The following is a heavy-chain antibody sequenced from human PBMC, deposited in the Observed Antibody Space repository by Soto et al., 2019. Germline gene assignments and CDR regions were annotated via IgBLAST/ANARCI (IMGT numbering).Heavy chain of an antibody. D-gene: IGHD4-17*01. Sequence: SAISGSGGSTYYADSVKGRFTISRDNSKNTLYLQMNSLRAEDTAVYYCFFFNDTATNEIYF. CDR2: ISGSGGST. CDR3: FFFNDTATNEIYF. J-gene: IGHJ4*01. V-gene: IGHV3-23*01.